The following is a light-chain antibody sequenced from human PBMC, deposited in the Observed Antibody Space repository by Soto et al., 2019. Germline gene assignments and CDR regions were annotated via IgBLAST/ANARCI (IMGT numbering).Light chain of an antibody. V-gene: IGKV3-15*01. CDR2: GAS. CDR3: QQHNNWPPYT. Sequence: EIVMTQSPATLSVSPGARATLSCRASQSVSSNLAWYQQKPGQAPRLLIYGASTRDNGVPARFSGSGSGTECTLTISSLQSEDSAVYYCQQHNNWPPYTFGQGTKVDIK. CDR1: QSVSSN. J-gene: IGKJ2*01.